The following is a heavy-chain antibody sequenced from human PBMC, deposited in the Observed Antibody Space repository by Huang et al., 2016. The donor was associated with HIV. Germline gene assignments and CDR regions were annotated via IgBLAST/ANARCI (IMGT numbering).Heavy chain of an antibody. CDR1: GGTFSKYA. V-gene: IGHV1-69*13. Sequence: QVQLVQSGAEVKTPGSSVKVSCKASGGTFSKYAISWVRQATGQGLEWMGGIIPMFGTPNHARKFQGRVTITADESTSTTYVEVSSLRSEDTALYYCARGQLGSYVDYDVLYWGQGTLVTVSS. J-gene: IGHJ4*02. CDR2: IIPMFGTP. CDR3: ARGQLGSYVDYDVLY. D-gene: IGHD4-17*01.